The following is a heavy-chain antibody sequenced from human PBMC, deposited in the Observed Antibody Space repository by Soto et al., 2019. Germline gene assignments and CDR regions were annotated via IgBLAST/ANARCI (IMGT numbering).Heavy chain of an antibody. J-gene: IGHJ3*02. V-gene: IGHV4-30-4*01. Sequence: SETLSLTCTVSGGSISSGDYYWSWICQPPGKGLEWIGYIYYSGSTYYNPSLKSRVTISVDTSKNQFSLKLSSVTAADTAVYYCARDGWIVTTVGKDAFDIWGQGTMLTVSS. CDR2: IYYSGST. D-gene: IGHD4-17*01. CDR1: GGSISSGDYY. CDR3: ARDGWIVTTVGKDAFDI.